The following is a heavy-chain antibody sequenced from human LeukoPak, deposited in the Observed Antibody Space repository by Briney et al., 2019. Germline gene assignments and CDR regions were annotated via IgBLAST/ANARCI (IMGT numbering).Heavy chain of an antibody. D-gene: IGHD6-13*01. V-gene: IGHV1-69*05. CDR3: ARVMVQQQLYP. J-gene: IGHJ5*02. CDR1: GGTFSSSV. Sequence: SVKVSCKASGGTFSSSVISWVRQAPGQGLEWMGGIIPIFGTRNYAQRYQGRVTITTDESTSTAYMELSSLRSEDTAVYYCARVMVQQQLYPWGQGTLVTVSS. CDR2: IIPIFGTR.